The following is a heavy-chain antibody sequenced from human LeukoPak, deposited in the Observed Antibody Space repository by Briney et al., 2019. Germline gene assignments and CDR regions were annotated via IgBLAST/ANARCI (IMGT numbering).Heavy chain of an antibody. D-gene: IGHD2-2*01. CDR1: GYSSTSYW. V-gene: IGHV5-51*01. CDR2: IYPGDSDT. Sequence: GESLKTSCKGSGYSSTSYWIGWVRQMPGKGLEWMGIIYPGDSDTRYSPSFQGQVTISADKSISTAYLQWSSLKASDTATYYCARRDCSSTSCYVDWFDPWGQGTLVTVSS. CDR3: ARRDCSSTSCYVDWFDP. J-gene: IGHJ5*02.